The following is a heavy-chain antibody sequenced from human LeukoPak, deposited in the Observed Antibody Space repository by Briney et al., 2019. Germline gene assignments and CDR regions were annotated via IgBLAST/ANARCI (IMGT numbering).Heavy chain of an antibody. V-gene: IGHV3-23*01. J-gene: IGHJ6*03. CDR1: GFTFSSYA. Sequence: GGSLRLSCAASGFTFSSYAMSWVRQAPGKGLEWVSAISGSGGSTYYADSVKGRFTISRDNSKNTLYLQMNSLRAEDTAVYYCAKDGQYCSSTSCYHLGNYYYYFMDVWGKGTTVTVSS. CDR2: ISGSGGST. CDR3: AKDGQYCSSTSCYHLGNYYYYFMDV. D-gene: IGHD2-2*01.